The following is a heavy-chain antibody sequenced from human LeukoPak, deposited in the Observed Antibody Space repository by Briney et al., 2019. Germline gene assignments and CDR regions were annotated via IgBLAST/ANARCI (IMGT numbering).Heavy chain of an antibody. CDR1: GYSISSGYY. J-gene: IGHJ6*03. V-gene: IGHV4-38-2*01. Sequence: SETLSLTCAVSGYSISSGYYWGWIRQPPGKGLEWIGRIYHSGSTYYNPSLKSRVTISVDTSKNQFSLKLSSVTAADTAVYYCARQGITIFGVVIVNYYYMDVWGKGTTVTVSS. CDR2: IYHSGST. D-gene: IGHD3-3*01. CDR3: ARQGITIFGVVIVNYYYMDV.